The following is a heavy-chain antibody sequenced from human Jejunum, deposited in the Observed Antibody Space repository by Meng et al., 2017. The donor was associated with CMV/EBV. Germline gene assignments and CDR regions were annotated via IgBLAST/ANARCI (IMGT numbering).Heavy chain of an antibody. D-gene: IGHD4/OR15-4a*01. Sequence: SCAASGFNVSGNYMGWVRQAPGKGLEWVSIIYTGGSTYYADSVKGRFTISRDNSKNTLYLQMNSLRAEDTAVYYCARLTDFWGQGTLVTVSS. CDR2: IYTGGST. J-gene: IGHJ4*02. V-gene: IGHV3-53*01. CDR1: GFNVSGNY. CDR3: ARLTDF.